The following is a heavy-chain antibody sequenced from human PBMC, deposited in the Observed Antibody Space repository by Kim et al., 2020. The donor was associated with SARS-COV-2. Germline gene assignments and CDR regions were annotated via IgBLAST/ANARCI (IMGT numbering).Heavy chain of an antibody. Sequence: GGSLRLSCAASGFTFDDYAMHWVRQAPGKGLEWVSLISWDGGSTYYADSVKGRFTISRDNSKNSLYLQMNSLRAEDTALYYCAKGANYYDSSGYWNFIFDYWGQGTLVTVSS. D-gene: IGHD3-22*01. CDR2: ISWDGGST. V-gene: IGHV3-43D*03. CDR3: AKGANYYDSSGYWNFIFDY. CDR1: GFTFDDYA. J-gene: IGHJ4*02.